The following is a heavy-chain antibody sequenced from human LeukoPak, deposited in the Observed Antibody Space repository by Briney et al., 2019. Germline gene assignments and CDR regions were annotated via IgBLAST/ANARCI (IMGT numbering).Heavy chain of an antibody. CDR2: INHSGST. V-gene: IGHV4-34*01. D-gene: IGHD3-9*01. J-gene: IGHJ6*02. CDR1: GGSFSGYY. CDR3: ARVIAVLRYPHYGMDV. Sequence: SETLSLTCAVSGGSFSGYYWTWIRQPPGKGLEWIGEINHSGSTNYNPSLKSRVTISVDTSKNQFSLKLSSVTAADTAVYYCARVIAVLRYPHYGMDVWGQGTTVTVSS.